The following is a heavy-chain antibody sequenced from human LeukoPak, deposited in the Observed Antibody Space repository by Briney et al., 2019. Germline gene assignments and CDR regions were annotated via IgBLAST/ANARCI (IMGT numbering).Heavy chain of an antibody. CDR3: ARTDLPGYSSGWDYFDY. V-gene: IGHV3-30-3*01. CDR1: GFTFSSYA. D-gene: IGHD6-19*01. J-gene: IGHJ4*02. Sequence: GRSLRLSCAASGFTFSSYAMHWVRQAPGKGLEWVAVISYDGSNKYYADSVKGRFTTSRDNSKNTLYLQMNSLRAEDTAVYYCARTDLPGYSSGWDYFDYWGQGTLVTVSS. CDR2: ISYDGSNK.